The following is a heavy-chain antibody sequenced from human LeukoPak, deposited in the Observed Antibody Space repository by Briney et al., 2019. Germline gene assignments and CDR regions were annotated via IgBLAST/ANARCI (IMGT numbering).Heavy chain of an antibody. CDR2: TLYDGAMA. V-gene: IGHV3-30*04. CDR1: GFISSDYS. D-gene: IGHD1-7*01. CDR3: AKASLELDEEYCYYYYMDV. J-gene: IGHJ6*03. Sequence: GGSLRLSCAASGFISSDYSLHWVRQAPGKGLEWVAVTLYDGAMAYYADSVKGRFTISRDNSKNTMYLQMNSLRAEDTAVYYCAKASLELDEEYCYYYYMDVWGKGTTVTVSS.